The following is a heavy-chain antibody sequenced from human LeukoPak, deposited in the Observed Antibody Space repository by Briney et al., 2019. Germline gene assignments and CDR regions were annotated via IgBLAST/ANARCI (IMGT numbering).Heavy chain of an antibody. D-gene: IGHD1-7*01. V-gene: IGHV3-30-3*01. CDR1: GFTFSDYA. Sequence: PGGSLRLSCAASGFTFSDYAMHRVRQAPGKGLEWAAVISYDGSNKYYADSVKGRFTISRDNSKNTLYLQMNSLRAEDTAVYYCARSRPETTCAFDIWGQGTMVTVSS. CDR2: ISYDGSNK. CDR3: ARSRPETTCAFDI. J-gene: IGHJ3*02.